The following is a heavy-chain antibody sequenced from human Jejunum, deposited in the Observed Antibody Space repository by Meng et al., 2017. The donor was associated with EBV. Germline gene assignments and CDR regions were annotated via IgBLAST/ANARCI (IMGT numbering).Heavy chain of an antibody. Sequence: QAQLVQSGADVKKPGASVKVSCKASGYDFINSGISWVRQAPGQGLEWMGWISVYRGNTNYAQRFQDRVTLTTNTSTSTVYMELRSLTSDDTAVYYCARDRSNSDYWGQGTLVTVSS. V-gene: IGHV1-18*01. CDR1: GYDFINSG. J-gene: IGHJ4*02. D-gene: IGHD5-24*01. CDR3: ARDRSNSDY. CDR2: ISVYRGNT.